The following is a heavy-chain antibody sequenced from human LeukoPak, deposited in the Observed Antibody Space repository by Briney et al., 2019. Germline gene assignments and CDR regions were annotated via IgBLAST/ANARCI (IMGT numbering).Heavy chain of an antibody. Sequence: ASVKVSCKAPGYTFTSYAMNWVRQAPGQGLEWMGWISAYNGNTNYAQKLQGRVTMTTDTSTSTAYMELRSLRSDDTAVYYCARGNTMVRGVHNWFDPWGQGTLVTVSS. CDR1: GYTFTSYA. V-gene: IGHV1-18*01. CDR2: ISAYNGNT. CDR3: ARGNTMVRGVHNWFDP. D-gene: IGHD3-10*01. J-gene: IGHJ5*02.